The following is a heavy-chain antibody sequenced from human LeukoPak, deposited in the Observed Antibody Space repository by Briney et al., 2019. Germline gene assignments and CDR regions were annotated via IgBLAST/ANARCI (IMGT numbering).Heavy chain of an antibody. Sequence: SETLSLTCAVSGGSISSSNWWSWVRQPPGKGLEWIGEIYHSGSTNYNPSLKSRVTISVDKSKNQFSLKLSSVTAADTAVYYCARLDSSGWSHFDYWGQGTLVTVSS. D-gene: IGHD6-19*01. CDR3: ARLDSSGWSHFDY. CDR1: GGSISSSNW. V-gene: IGHV4-4*02. CDR2: IYHSGST. J-gene: IGHJ4*02.